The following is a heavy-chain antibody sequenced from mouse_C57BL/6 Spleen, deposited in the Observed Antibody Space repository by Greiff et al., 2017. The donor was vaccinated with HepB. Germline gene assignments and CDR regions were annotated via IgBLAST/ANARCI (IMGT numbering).Heavy chain of an antibody. CDR1: GFTFSDYG. J-gene: IGHJ4*01. CDR3: ARHRYYGSSYAMDY. D-gene: IGHD1-1*01. V-gene: IGHV5-17*01. Sequence: DVLLVESGGGLVKPGGSLKLSCAASGFTFSDYGMHWVRQAPEKGLEWVAYISSGSSTIYYADTVKGRFTISRDNAKNTLFLQMTSLRSEDTAMYYCARHRYYGSSYAMDYWGQGTSVTVSS. CDR2: ISSGSSTI.